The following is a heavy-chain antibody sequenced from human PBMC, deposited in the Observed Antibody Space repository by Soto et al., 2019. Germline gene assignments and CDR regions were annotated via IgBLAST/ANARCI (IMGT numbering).Heavy chain of an antibody. CDR3: ANAARIAVAGTGVGFDY. CDR2: ISGSGGST. D-gene: IGHD6-19*01. Sequence: SGGSLRLSCAASGFTFSSYAMSWVRQAPGKGLEWVSAISGSGGSTYYADSVKGRFTISRDNSKNTLYLQMNSLRAEDTAVYYCANAARIAVAGTGVGFDYWGQGTLVTVSS. CDR1: GFTFSSYA. J-gene: IGHJ4*02. V-gene: IGHV3-23*01.